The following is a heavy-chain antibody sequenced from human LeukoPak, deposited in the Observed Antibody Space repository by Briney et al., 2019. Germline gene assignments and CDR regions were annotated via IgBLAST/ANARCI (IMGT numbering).Heavy chain of an antibody. CDR1: GASITGDTYF. Sequence: SETLSLTCTVSGASITGDTYFWSWIRQPDGKGLEWIGRISSTGRTDYNPSLTSRVIISIDTSKNQISMKLTSVTATDTAVYYCVRGGTSSGSYPYWGQGTLVTVSS. V-gene: IGHV4-61*02. CDR2: ISSTGRT. CDR3: VRGGTSSGSYPY. J-gene: IGHJ4*02. D-gene: IGHD1-26*01.